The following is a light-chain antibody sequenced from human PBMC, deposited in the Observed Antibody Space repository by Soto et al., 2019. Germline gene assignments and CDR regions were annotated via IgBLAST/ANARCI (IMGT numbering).Light chain of an antibody. V-gene: IGKV3-11*01. Sequence: DIVLTQSPATLSLSPGNRVTLSCRANERISHSLAWYQQRPGQAPRILIYDASFRATGIPERFSGSGSGTDFTLSISSLEPEDFAVYDGQLSQQRSSWPPIAFGQGTRLDLK. CDR3: QLSQQRSSWPPIA. J-gene: IGKJ5*01. CDR2: DAS. CDR1: ERISHS.